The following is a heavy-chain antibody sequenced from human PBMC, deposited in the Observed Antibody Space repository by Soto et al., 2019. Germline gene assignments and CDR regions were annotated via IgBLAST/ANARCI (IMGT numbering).Heavy chain of an antibody. Sequence: SVKVSCKASGGTFSSYAISWVRQAPGQGLEWMGGIIPIFGTANYAQKFQGRVTITADESTSTAYMELSSLRSEDMAVYYCARDLGDYYYYGMDVWGQGTTVTVSS. CDR2: IIPIFGTA. V-gene: IGHV1-69*13. J-gene: IGHJ6*02. CDR3: ARDLGDYYYYGMDV. CDR1: GGTFSSYA. D-gene: IGHD7-27*01.